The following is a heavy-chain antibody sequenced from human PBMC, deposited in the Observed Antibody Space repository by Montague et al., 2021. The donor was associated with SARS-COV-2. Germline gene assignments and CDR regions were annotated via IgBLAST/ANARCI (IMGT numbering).Heavy chain of an antibody. J-gene: IGHJ4*02. CDR1: GCSLSTSGMC. Sequence: PALVKPTQTLTLTCTFSGCSLSTSGMCVSWIRQPPGKALEWLARIDWDDDKYYSTSLKTRLTISKDTSKNQVVLTMTNMDPVDTATYYCARVTAGIVAYDYWGQGTLVTVSS. CDR3: ARVTAGIVAYDY. V-gene: IGHV2-70*11. D-gene: IGHD5-12*01. CDR2: IDWDDDK.